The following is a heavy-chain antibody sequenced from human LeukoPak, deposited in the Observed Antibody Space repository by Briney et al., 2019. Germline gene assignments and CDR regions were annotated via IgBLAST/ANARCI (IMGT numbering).Heavy chain of an antibody. CDR3: VRHIVSRPQSGFDS. Sequence: GGSLRLSCAASGFVFSSYDMNWVRQAPGKGLEWVSYISPSGSPTNYADSVQGRFTVSRDNAKNSVYLQMNSLRAEDTAIYYCVRHIVSRPQSGFDSWGQGTLVTVSS. CDR1: GFVFSSYD. CDR2: ISPSGSPT. J-gene: IGHJ4*02. V-gene: IGHV3-48*03. D-gene: IGHD5/OR15-5a*01.